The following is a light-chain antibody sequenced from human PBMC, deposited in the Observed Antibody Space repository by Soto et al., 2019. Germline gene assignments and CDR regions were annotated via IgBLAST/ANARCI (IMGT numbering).Light chain of an antibody. Sequence: IVLSQSPRTRYVSAGGRATVSCRASQSVSSYLAWYQQKPGQAPRLLIYDASNRATGIPARFSGSGSGTDFTLTISSLEPEDFAVYYCQQRSNWPTWTFGQGTKVAIK. CDR3: QQRSNWPTWT. J-gene: IGKJ1*01. CDR2: DAS. CDR1: QSVSSY. V-gene: IGKV3-11*01.